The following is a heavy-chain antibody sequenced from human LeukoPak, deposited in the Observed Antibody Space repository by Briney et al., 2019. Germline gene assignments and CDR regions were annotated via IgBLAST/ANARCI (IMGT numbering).Heavy chain of an antibody. CDR3: ATDFYDST. D-gene: IGHD3-22*01. CDR1: GFTFSNAW. J-gene: IGHJ5*02. CDR2: IRSNSDGGTI. V-gene: IGHV3-15*07. Sequence: KAGGSLRLSCATSGFTFSNAWMNWVRQAPGKGLEWVGCIRSNSDGGTIDYAAPVKGRFTLSRDDSKTTLYLQMNSLQTEDTAVYYCATDFYDSTWGQGTLVTVSS.